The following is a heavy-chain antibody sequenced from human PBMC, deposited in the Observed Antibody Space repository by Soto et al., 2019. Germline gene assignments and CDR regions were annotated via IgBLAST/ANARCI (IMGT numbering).Heavy chain of an antibody. J-gene: IGHJ6*02. Sequence: SETLSLTCTVSGGSISSYYWSWIRQPPGKGLEWIGYIYYSGSTNYNPSLKSRVTISVDTSKNQFSLKLSSVTAADTAVYYCARLGGYCSTTGCYGYYAMGVWGQGTTVTVSS. CDR3: ARLGGYCSTTGCYGYYAMGV. D-gene: IGHD2-2*01. CDR1: GGSISSYY. V-gene: IGHV4-59*01. CDR2: IYYSGST.